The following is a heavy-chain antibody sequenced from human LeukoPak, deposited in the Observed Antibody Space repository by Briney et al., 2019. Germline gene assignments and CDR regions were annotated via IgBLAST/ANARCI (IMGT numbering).Heavy chain of an antibody. J-gene: IGHJ4*02. CDR3: ARENGGNFDY. CDR2: IIPIFGTA. V-gene: IGHV1-69*13. D-gene: IGHD4-23*01. Sequence: ASVKVSCKAPGGTFSSYAISWVRQAPGQGLEWMGGIIPIFGTANYAQKFQGRVTITADESTSTAYMELSSLRSEDTAVYYCARENGGNFDYWGQGTLVTVSS. CDR1: GGTFSSYA.